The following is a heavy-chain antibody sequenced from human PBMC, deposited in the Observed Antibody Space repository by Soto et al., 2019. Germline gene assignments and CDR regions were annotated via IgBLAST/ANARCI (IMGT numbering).Heavy chain of an antibody. V-gene: IGHV4-61*01. CDR1: GGSVSSGYYF. CDR2: SYYSGST. CDR3: ARSPNYYYYGFDV. Sequence: SETLSLTCTVSGGSVSSGYYFWSWLRQSPGKRLEWIAYSYYSGSTNYNPSLKSRATISVDTSKSQVSLTLTSMTAADAALYYCARSPNYYYYGFDVWGQGTAVTVSS. J-gene: IGHJ6*02. D-gene: IGHD3-10*01.